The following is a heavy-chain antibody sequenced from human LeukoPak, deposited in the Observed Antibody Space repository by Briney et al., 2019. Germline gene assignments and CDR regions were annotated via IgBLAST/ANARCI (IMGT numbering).Heavy chain of an antibody. CDR3: ARAPPYYDILTGYHDAFDI. Sequence: SVKVSCKASGGTFSSYAISWVRQAPGQGPEWMGGIIPIFGTANYAQKFQGRVTITADESTSTAYMELSSLRSEDTAVYYCARAPPYYDILTGYHDAFDIWGQGTMVTVSS. J-gene: IGHJ3*02. CDR2: IIPIFGTA. CDR1: GGTFSSYA. D-gene: IGHD3-9*01. V-gene: IGHV1-69*13.